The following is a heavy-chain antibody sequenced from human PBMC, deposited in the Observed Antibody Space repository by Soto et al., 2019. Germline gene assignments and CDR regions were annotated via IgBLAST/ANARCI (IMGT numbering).Heavy chain of an antibody. CDR1: GYTFTNYG. CDR3: PRAHSYGSYRFFEL. V-gene: IGHV1-18*04. CDR2: ISVNNGNT. J-gene: IGHJ2*01. D-gene: IGHD5-18*01. Sequence: QVQLVQSGAEVRKPGASVKVSCTASGYTFTNYGITWVRQAPGQGLEWMGWISVNNGNTNYAQKVQGRVTMTTDTSTSTAYMELWRLSYADTAVYYGPRAHSYGSYRFFELWGRGTLVTVSA.